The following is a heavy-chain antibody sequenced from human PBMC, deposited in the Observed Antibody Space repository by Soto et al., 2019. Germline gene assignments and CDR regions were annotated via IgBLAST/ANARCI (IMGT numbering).Heavy chain of an antibody. CDR3: ARAFFWGPYWYFDL. CDR2: IGTAGDT. V-gene: IGHV3-13*01. J-gene: IGHJ2*01. Sequence: EVQLVESGGGLVQPGGSLRLSCAASGFTFSSYDMHWVRQATGKGLEWVSAIGTAGDTYYPGSVKGRFTISRENAENSLYLQMNSLRAGDTAVYYCARAFFWGPYWYFDLWGRGTLVTVSS. CDR1: GFTFSSYD. D-gene: IGHD7-27*01.